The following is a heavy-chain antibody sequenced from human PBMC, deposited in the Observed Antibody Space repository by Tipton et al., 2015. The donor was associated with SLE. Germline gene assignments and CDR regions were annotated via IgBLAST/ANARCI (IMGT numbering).Heavy chain of an antibody. D-gene: IGHD3-10*01. CDR2: IYYSGST. V-gene: IGHV4-31*03. CDR1: GGSVSSGSYY. J-gene: IGHJ4*02. CDR3: ATTLYYYGSGSYWYFDY. Sequence: TLSLTCTVSGGSVSSGSYYWSWIRQHPGKGLEWIGYIYYSGSTYYNPSLKSRVTILVDTSKNQFSLNLSSVTAADTAVYYCATTLYYYGSGSYWYFDYWGQGTLVTVSS.